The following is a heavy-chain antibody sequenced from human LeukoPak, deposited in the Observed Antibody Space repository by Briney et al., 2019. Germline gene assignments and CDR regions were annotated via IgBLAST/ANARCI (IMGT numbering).Heavy chain of an antibody. J-gene: IGHJ4*02. D-gene: IGHD2-15*01. Sequence: GESLQISCKTSGYSFTNYWVGWVRQTPGKGLEWMGIIYPGDSDTRYSPSFEGQVTISADKSITTAYLQWSSLKASDTAMYYCARHGGGYCSSGTCYPDYWGQGTLVTVSS. CDR3: ARHGGGYCSSGTCYPDY. CDR1: GYSFTNYW. CDR2: IYPGDSDT. V-gene: IGHV5-51*01.